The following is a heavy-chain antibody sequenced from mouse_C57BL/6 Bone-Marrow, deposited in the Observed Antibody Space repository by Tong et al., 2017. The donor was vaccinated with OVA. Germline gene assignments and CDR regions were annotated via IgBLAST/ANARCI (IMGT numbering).Heavy chain of an antibody. D-gene: IGHD1-1*01. Sequence: EVQLQESGPSLVRPSQTLSLTCTVTGFSINSDCYWIWIRQFPGNKLEYIGYTFYSGITYYNPSLESRTYITRDTSKNQFSLKLSSVTTEDTATYYCARDRYYGSSYGWYFDVWGTGTTVTVSS. CDR3: ARDRYYGSSYGWYFDV. V-gene: IGHV3-3*01. CDR2: TFYSGIT. J-gene: IGHJ1*03. CDR1: GFSINSDCY.